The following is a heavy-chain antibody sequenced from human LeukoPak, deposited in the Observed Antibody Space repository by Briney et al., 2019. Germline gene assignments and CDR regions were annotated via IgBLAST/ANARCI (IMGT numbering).Heavy chain of an antibody. CDR2: IYTSGSS. J-gene: IGHJ6*03. D-gene: IGHD1-26*01. CDR1: GGSISNYY. V-gene: IGHV4-4*07. Sequence: SETLSLTCTVSGGSISNYYWSWIRQPAGKGLEWIGRIYTSGSSNYNPSLKSRITMSVDTSKSEFSLTVTPVTAADTAVYYCARGGSYFYDYYMDVWGKGATVTVSS. CDR3: ARGGSYFYDYYMDV.